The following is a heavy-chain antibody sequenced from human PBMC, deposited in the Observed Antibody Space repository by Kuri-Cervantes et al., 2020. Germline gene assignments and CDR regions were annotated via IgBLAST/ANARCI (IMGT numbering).Heavy chain of an antibody. CDR3: ARVAVAAGIDGMDV. V-gene: IGHV3-30-3*01. CDR2: ISYDGSNK. J-gene: IGHJ6*02. CDR1: GFTFSSYA. Sequence: GESLKISCAASGFTFSSYAMHWVRQAPGKGLEWVAVISYDGSNKYYADSVKGRFTISRDNSKNTLYLQMNSLRAEDTAVYYCARVAVAAGIDGMDVWGQGTTVTVSS. D-gene: IGHD6-13*01.